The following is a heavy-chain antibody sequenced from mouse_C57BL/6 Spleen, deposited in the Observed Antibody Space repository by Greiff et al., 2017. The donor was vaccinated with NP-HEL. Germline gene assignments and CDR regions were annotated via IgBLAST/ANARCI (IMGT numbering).Heavy chain of an antibody. J-gene: IGHJ2*01. CDR3: ARDDYDGGDFDY. D-gene: IGHD2-4*01. V-gene: IGHV1-55*01. CDR2: IYPGSGST. Sequence: VQLQQPGAELVMPGASVKLSCKASGYTFTSYWMHWVKQRPGQGLEWIGDIYPGSGSTNYNEKFKSKATLTVDTSSSTAYMQLSSLTSEDSAVYYCARDDYDGGDFDYWGQGTTLTVSS. CDR1: GYTFTSYW.